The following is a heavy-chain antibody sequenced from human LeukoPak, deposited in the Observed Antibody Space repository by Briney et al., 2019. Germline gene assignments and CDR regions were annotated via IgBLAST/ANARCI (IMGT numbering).Heavy chain of an antibody. V-gene: IGHV1-18*01. J-gene: IGHJ4*02. CDR3: AGTTVTTGDDYFDY. CDR1: GYTFTSYG. CDR2: ISAYNGNT. D-gene: IGHD4-17*01. Sequence: ASVKVSCKASGYTFTSYGISWVRQAPGQGLEWMGWISAYNGNTNYAQKLQGRVTMTTDTSTSTAYMELRSLRSDDTAVYYCAGTTVTTGDDYFDYWGQGTLVTVSS.